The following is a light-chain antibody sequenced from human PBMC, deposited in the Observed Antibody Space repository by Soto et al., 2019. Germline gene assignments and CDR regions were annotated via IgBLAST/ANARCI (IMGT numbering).Light chain of an antibody. CDR3: SSYTSNSTVI. Sequence: QSALTQPASVSGSPGQSITISCTGTSTDIGGYNYVSWYQQHPGKAPKLMIYEVTGRPSGVSVRFSGSKSGNTASLTISGLQAEDEADYYCSSYTSNSTVIFGGGTKLTVL. CDR2: EVT. V-gene: IGLV2-14*01. CDR1: STDIGGYNY. J-gene: IGLJ2*01.